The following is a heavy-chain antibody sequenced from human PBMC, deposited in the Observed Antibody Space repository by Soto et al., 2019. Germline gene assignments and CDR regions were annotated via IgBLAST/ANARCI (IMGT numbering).Heavy chain of an antibody. D-gene: IGHD5-18*01. CDR2: ISSSSSYI. CDR3: ARVAVDTAMVDY. CDR1: GFTFSSYS. V-gene: IGHV3-21*01. Sequence: GGSLRVSCAASGFTFSSYSMNWVRQAPGKGLEWVSSISSSSSYIYYADSVKGRFTISRDNAKNSLYLQMNSLRAEDPAVYYCARVAVDTAMVDYWGQGTLVTVS. J-gene: IGHJ4*02.